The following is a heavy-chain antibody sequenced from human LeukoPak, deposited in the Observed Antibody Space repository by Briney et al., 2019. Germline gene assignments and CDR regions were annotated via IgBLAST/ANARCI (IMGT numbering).Heavy chain of an antibody. D-gene: IGHD3-3*01. CDR2: IQQDGSEK. Sequence: PGGSLRLSCAASGFTFSSYWMSWVRQAPGKGLEWVANIQQDGSEKYYVDSVKGRFTISRDNAKNSLYLQMNSLRAEDTAVYYCARDRRITIFGVAMGDAFDIWGQGTMVTVSS. CDR1: GFTFSSYW. V-gene: IGHV3-7*01. J-gene: IGHJ3*02. CDR3: ARDRRITIFGVAMGDAFDI.